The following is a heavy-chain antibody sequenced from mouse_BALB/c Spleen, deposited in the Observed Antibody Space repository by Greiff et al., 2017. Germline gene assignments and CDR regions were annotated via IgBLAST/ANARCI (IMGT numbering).Heavy chain of an antibody. CDR1: GFTFSDFY. CDR2: SRNKANDYTT. D-gene: IGHD1-1*01. CDR3: ARDAITTVVDYAMDY. V-gene: IGHV7-1*02. J-gene: IGHJ4*01. Sequence: EVKVVESGGGLVQPGGSLRLSCATSGFTFSDFYMEWVRQPPGKRLEWIAASRNKANDYTTEYSASVKGRFIVSRDTSQSILYLQMNALRAEDTAIYYCARDAITTVVDYAMDYWGQGTSVTVSS.